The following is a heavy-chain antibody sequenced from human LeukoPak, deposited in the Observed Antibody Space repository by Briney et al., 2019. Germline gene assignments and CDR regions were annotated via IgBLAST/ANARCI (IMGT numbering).Heavy chain of an antibody. CDR2: IYYSGST. V-gene: IGHV4-59*01. D-gene: IGHD6-13*01. Sequence: SETLSLTCTVSGGSISSYYWSWIRQPPGKGLEWIGYIYYSGSTNYNPSLKSRVTISVDTSKNQFSLKLSSVTAADTAVYYCVRRQQLVDYWGQGTLVTVSS. CDR3: VRRQQLVDY. J-gene: IGHJ4*02. CDR1: GGSISSYY.